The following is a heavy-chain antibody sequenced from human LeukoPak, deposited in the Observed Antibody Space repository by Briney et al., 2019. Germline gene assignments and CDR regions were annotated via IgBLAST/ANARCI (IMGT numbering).Heavy chain of an antibody. Sequence: SVKVSCKASGYTFTSYYMHWVRQAPGQGREWMGRIIPILGIANYAQKFQGRVTITPDNSTTQPSMELSTLGPEDTALIYWARLHSWRREAYTLTTGGRGTLATASS. J-gene: IGHJ4*02. V-gene: IGHV1-69*02. CDR3: ARLHSWRREAYTLTT. CDR2: IIPILGIA. D-gene: IGHD3-16*01. CDR1: GYTFTSYY.